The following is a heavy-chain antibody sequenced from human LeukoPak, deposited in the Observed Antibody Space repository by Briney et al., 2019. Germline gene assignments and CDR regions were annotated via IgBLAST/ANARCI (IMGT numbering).Heavy chain of an antibody. CDR1: GGSFSGYY. CDR2: INHNGST. Sequence: SETLSLTCAVYGGSFSGYYWSWIRQPPGKGLEWICEINHNGSTNYNPSLKSRVTISEDTSKNQFSLKLNSVTAADTAVYYCVTGQWLVPVSYWGQGTVVTVSS. V-gene: IGHV4-34*01. D-gene: IGHD6-19*01. CDR3: VTGQWLVPVSY. J-gene: IGHJ4*02.